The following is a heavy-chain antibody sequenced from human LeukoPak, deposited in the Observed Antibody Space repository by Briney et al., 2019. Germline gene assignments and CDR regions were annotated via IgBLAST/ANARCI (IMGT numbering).Heavy chain of an antibody. CDR2: IYKNGIT. CDR1: GGSISRYY. J-gene: IGHJ5*02. V-gene: IGHV4-4*07. Sequence: SVTLSLICAISGGSISRYYGTWIRQPAGKGLEWIGLIYKNGITIYHPSLKGRVSISVDTSKNQFSLKLRFVSAGAAAVSYCARGLEGAAAIGWFDPWGQGTLVTVSS. CDR3: ARGLEGAAAIGWFDP. D-gene: IGHD2-2*01.